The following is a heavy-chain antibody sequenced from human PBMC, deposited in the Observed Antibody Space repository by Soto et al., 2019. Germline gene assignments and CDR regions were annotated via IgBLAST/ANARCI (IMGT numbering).Heavy chain of an antibody. CDR1: GFTFSSYA. D-gene: IGHD3-16*01. CDR3: VKYTVTEDLGES. V-gene: IGHV3-23*01. J-gene: IGHJ5*02. CDR2: VSRAGTYT. Sequence: EVQLLESGGDVVRPRGSLRLSCAASGFTFSSYAMGWVRQAPGKGLEWVAGVSRAGTYTFYADSMRGRFSISRDNSRDTVDLYMNALRGDDTAVYFCVKYTVTEDLGESWGQGTLVSVSS.